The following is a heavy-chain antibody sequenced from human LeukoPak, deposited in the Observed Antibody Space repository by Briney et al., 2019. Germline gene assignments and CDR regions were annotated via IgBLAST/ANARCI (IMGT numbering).Heavy chain of an antibody. CDR1: GGSISSGTYY. J-gene: IGHJ4*02. Sequence: PSETLSLTCTVSGGSISSGTYYWSWIRQPPGKGLEWIAYIYYSGSTKYNPSLKSRVTISVDTSKNQFSLKLSSVTAADTGVYYCARQYHGQYYDSSGGSIGYYFDYWGQGTLVTVSS. V-gene: IGHV4-61*01. CDR3: ARQYHGQYYDSSGGSIGYYFDY. D-gene: IGHD3-22*01. CDR2: IYYSGST.